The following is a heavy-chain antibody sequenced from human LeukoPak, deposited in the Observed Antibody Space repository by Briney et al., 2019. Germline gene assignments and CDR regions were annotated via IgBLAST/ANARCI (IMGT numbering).Heavy chain of an antibody. CDR1: GFTFSDYY. J-gene: IGHJ5*02. CDR2: ISSSGSTI. CDR3: ARDQEQPPYVYFDP. Sequence: GGSLRLSCAASGFTFSDYYMSWIRQAPGKGLEWVSYISSSGSTIYYADSMKGQFTISRDNAKNSLYLQMNSLRAEDTAVYYCARDQEQPPYVYFDPWGQGTLVTVSS. V-gene: IGHV3-11*04. D-gene: IGHD3-10*02.